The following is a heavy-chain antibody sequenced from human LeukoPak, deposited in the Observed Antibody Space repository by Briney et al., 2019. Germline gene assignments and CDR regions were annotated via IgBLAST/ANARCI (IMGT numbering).Heavy chain of an antibody. Sequence: GGSLRLSCAASGFTFSFYAMSWVRQAPGKGLEWVSVIYSGGSTYYADSVKGRFTISRHNSKNTLYLQMNSLRAEDTAVYYCARDRDSGMDVWGQGTTVTVSS. CDR3: ARDRDSGMDV. D-gene: IGHD5-24*01. J-gene: IGHJ6*02. CDR2: IYSGGST. V-gene: IGHV3-53*04. CDR1: GFTFSFYA.